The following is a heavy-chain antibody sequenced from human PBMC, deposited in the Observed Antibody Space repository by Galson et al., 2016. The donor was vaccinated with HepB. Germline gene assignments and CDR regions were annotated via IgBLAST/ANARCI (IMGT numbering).Heavy chain of an antibody. CDR1: GGTFSSYA. Sequence: SVKVSCKASGGTFSSYAVTWIRQAPGQGLEWMGGIPPMFGTPNFIQKFHDRVTFTADESTNTAYLELRSLKSDDTAVYLCAREYCSRGNCYPTLDSWGQGTLVTVSS. CDR3: AREYCSRGNCYPTLDS. V-gene: IGHV1-69*13. CDR2: IPPMFGTP. D-gene: IGHD2-15*01. J-gene: IGHJ4*02.